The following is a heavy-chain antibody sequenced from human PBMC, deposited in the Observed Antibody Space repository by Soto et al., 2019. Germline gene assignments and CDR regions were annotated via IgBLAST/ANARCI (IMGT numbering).Heavy chain of an antibody. V-gene: IGHV4-39*01. CDR1: GASISRGGFH. Sequence: QLQLQGSGPGLVKPSETLSLTCAVSGASISRGGFHWGWIRQPPGQGLEWIGSLYSGSTYYNPSLKSRVTISADTSKNQFSLTLSSVTAADTAVYYCARRGSGHTFDYWGQGTLVTVSS. CDR2: LYSGST. D-gene: IGHD3-10*01. J-gene: IGHJ4*02. CDR3: ARRGSGHTFDY.